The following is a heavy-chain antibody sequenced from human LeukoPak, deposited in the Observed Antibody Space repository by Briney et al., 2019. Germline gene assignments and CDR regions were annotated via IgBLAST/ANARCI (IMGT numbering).Heavy chain of an antibody. V-gene: IGHV3-30-3*01. CDR2: ISYDGSNK. D-gene: IGHD4-17*01. Sequence: GRSLRLSCAASGFTFSSYAMHWVRQAPGKGLEWVAVISYDGSNKYYADSVKGRFTISRDNSKNTLYLQMNSLRAEDTAVYYRVKGSYGDYGYGAYCDYWGQGTLVTVSS. CDR3: VKGSYGDYGYGAYCDY. J-gene: IGHJ4*02. CDR1: GFTFSSYA.